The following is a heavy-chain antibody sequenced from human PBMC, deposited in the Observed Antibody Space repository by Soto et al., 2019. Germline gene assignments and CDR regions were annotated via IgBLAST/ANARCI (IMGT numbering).Heavy chain of an antibody. CDR2: IKQDGSEK. D-gene: IGHD7-27*01. V-gene: IGHV3-7*01. Sequence: PGGSLRLSCAASGFTFSSYWMSWVRQAPGKGLEWVANIKQDGSEKYYVDSVKGRFTISRDNAKNSLYLQMNSLRAEDTAVYYCARDGGTGIRDYYFDYWGQGTLVTVSS. J-gene: IGHJ4*02. CDR3: ARDGGTGIRDYYFDY. CDR1: GFTFSSYW.